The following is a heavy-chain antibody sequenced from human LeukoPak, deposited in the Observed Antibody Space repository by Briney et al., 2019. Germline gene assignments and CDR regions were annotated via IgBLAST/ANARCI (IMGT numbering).Heavy chain of an antibody. V-gene: IGHV3-30*02. CDR3: ARERYSSGWQFINELDY. Sequence: PGGSLRLSCAASGFTFSSYGMHWIRQAPGKGLEWVAFIRYDGSDKYYADSVKGRFTISRDNSKKTLYLQTNSLRTEDTAVYYCARERYSSGWQFINELDYWGQGALVTVSS. J-gene: IGHJ4*02. CDR2: IRYDGSDK. D-gene: IGHD6-25*01. CDR1: GFTFSSYG.